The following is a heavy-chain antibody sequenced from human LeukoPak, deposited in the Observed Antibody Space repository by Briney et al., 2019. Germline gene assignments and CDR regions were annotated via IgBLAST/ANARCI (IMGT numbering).Heavy chain of an antibody. CDR3: ARDMGAPDYGSYSVDY. CDR1: GGSISTFY. J-gene: IGHJ4*02. CDR2: IHYSGSA. D-gene: IGHD4-23*01. Sequence: SETLSLTCTVSGGSISTFYWSWIRQPPGRGLEWIAYIHYSGSAAYNPSLKSRVTISRDMSTNQFSLKMTSVTAADTAVYFCARDMGAPDYGSYSVDYWGQGTLVTVSS. V-gene: IGHV4-59*01.